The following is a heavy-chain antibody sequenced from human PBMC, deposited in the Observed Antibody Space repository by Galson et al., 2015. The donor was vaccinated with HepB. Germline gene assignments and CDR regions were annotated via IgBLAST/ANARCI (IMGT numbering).Heavy chain of an antibody. Sequence: SVKVSCKASGGTFSSYAISWVRQAPGQGLEWMGGIIPIFGTANYAQKFQGRVTITADKSTSTAYMELSSLRSADTAVYYCARGVRVATITGGFDYWGQGTLVTVSS. J-gene: IGHJ4*02. CDR2: IIPIFGTA. V-gene: IGHV1-69*06. CDR3: ARGVRVATITGGFDY. CDR1: GGTFSSYA. D-gene: IGHD5-12*01.